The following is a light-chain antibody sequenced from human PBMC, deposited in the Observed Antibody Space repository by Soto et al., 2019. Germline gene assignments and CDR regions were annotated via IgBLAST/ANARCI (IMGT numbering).Light chain of an antibody. J-gene: IGKJ2*01. V-gene: IGKV3-15*01. CDR2: GAS. Sequence: EVVLTQSPATLSVSPGDRATLSCRASQSVSRNLAWYQQKPGQAPRLLIYGASTRATGVPARFSGSGSATEVTLSISSLQSEDVAVYDCQQYGDWPPETFGQGTKLEI. CDR3: QQYGDWPPET. CDR1: QSVSRN.